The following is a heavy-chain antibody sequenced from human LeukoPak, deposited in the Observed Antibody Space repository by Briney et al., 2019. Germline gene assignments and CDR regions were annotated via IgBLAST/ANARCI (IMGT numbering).Heavy chain of an antibody. CDR3: ARDAGIAAAGPYYYYGMDV. Sequence: ASVNVSCTASGYTFTNYGISWVRQAPGQGLEWMGWFSVYIGNTNYAQKLQDRVTMTTDTSTNTAYMELRSLRSDDTAVYYCARDAGIAAAGPYYYYGMDVWGQGTTVTVSS. CDR1: GYTFTNYG. D-gene: IGHD6-13*01. V-gene: IGHV1-18*01. CDR2: FSVYIGNT. J-gene: IGHJ6*02.